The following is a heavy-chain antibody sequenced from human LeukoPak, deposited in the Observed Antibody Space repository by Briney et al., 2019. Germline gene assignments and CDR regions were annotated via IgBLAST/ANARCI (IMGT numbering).Heavy chain of an antibody. V-gene: IGHV4-34*01. CDR2: ISHTEGT. J-gene: IGHJ4*02. Sequence: KASETLSLTCGAFGVSINDYYWSWIRQSPGKGLEWIGEISHTEGTTYNPSLESRVTMSVGTYENQLSLKLIFVTAADTAVYYCARIRCGHSGSVCYNHWGLGTLVTVSS. CDR3: ARIRCGHSGSVCYNH. CDR1: GVSINDYY. D-gene: IGHD3-9*01.